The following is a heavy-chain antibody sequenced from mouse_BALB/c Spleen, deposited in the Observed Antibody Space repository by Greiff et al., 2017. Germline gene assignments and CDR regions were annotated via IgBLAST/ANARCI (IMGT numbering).Heavy chain of an antibody. V-gene: IGHV7-3*02. CDR3: ARGEGDYGYEAWFAY. D-gene: IGHD2-2*01. CDR2: IRHKANGYTT. J-gene: IGHJ3*01. CDR1: GFTFTDYY. Sequence: EVMLVESGGGLVQPGGSLRLSCATSGFTFTDYYMSWVRQPPGKALEWLGFIRHKANGYTTEYSASVKGRFTISRDNSQSILYLQMNTLRAEDSATYYYARGEGDYGYEAWFAYWGQGTLVTVSA.